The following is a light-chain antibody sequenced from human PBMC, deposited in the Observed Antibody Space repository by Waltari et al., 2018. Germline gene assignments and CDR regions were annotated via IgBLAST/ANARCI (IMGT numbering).Light chain of an antibody. CDR2: EDN. J-gene: IGLJ2*01. CDR1: SGSIASNY. V-gene: IGLV6-57*04. CDR3: QSSDSSLVV. Sequence: NFMLTQPHSVSESPGKTITISCTRSSGSIASNYVQWYQQRPGSAPTTLVYEDNQRPSGVPVRFSGSIDSSSNSASLTISVLNTEDEADYYCQSSDSSLVVFGGGTKLTVL.